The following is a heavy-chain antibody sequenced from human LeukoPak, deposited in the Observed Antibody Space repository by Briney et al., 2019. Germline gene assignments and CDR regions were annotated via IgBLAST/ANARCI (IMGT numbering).Heavy chain of an antibody. J-gene: IGHJ5*02. D-gene: IGHD2-15*01. V-gene: IGHV3-30*04. CDR2: ISYDGSNK. Sequence: GRSLRLSCAASGFTLSSYAMHWVRQAPGEGLEWVAVISYDGSNKYYADSVKGRFTISRDNSKNTLYLQMNSLRAEDTAVYYCARDLRDCSGGSCYSSWFDPWGQGTLVTVSS. CDR3: ARDLRDCSGGSCYSSWFDP. CDR1: GFTLSSYA.